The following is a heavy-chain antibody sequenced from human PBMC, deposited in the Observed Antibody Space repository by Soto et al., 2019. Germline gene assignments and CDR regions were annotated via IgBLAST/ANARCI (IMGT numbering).Heavy chain of an antibody. D-gene: IGHD6-13*01. CDR1: GYSFNRYG. V-gene: IGHV1-18*01. Sequence: ASVKVSCKTSGYSFNRYGISWVRQAPGQGLEWMGWISAYNGNTNYAQKLQGRVTMTTDTSTSTAYMGLRSLRSDDTAVYYCARDGFSTNFAYWGQGTLVTVSS. CDR3: ARDGFSTNFAY. CDR2: ISAYNGNT. J-gene: IGHJ4*02.